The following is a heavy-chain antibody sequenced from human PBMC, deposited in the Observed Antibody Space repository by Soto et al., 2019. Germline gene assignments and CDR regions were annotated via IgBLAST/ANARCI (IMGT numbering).Heavy chain of an antibody. Sequence: GGSLRLCCAASGLTFTDAWMTWVRQAPGKGLEWVGRVKSRTSGGTTDYGAPVRGRFTISRDDSTTTLYLQMNSLKTEDTAVYYCTTGYSDSSSYHGDDAFDIWGQGTTVTVSS. J-gene: IGHJ3*02. V-gene: IGHV3-15*01. CDR2: VKSRTSGGTT. CDR3: TTGYSDSSSYHGDDAFDI. D-gene: IGHD3-22*01. CDR1: GLTFTDAW.